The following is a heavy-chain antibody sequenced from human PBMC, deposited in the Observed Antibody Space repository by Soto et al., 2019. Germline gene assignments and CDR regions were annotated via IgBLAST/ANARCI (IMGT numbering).Heavy chain of an antibody. J-gene: IGHJ4*02. D-gene: IGHD3-10*01. V-gene: IGHV3-15*05. CDR1: GFTFSNAW. CDR3: VRDRPGSQHYFDY. CDR2: IKSKANGETI. Sequence: PVGSLRLSCAGSGFTFSNAWMNWVRQAPGKGLEWVGRIKSKANGETIDYTAPVEGRFTISRDDSKNMAYLQMNSLRAEDTAVYYCVRDRPGSQHYFDYWGQGILVTVSS.